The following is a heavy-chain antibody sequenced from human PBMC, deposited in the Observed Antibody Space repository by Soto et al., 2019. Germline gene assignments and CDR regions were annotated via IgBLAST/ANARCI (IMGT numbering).Heavy chain of an antibody. V-gene: IGHV3-30-3*01. CDR1: GFTFSSYA. CDR3: ARGNMDV. Sequence: GGSLRLSCAASGFTFSSYAMHWVRQAPGRGLEWVAVVSHVDDNKYYADSVRGRFTISRDNSKKMLYLQMNSLRADDTALYYCARGNMDVWGQGTTVTVSS. D-gene: IGHD1-1*01. J-gene: IGHJ6*02. CDR2: VSHVDDNK.